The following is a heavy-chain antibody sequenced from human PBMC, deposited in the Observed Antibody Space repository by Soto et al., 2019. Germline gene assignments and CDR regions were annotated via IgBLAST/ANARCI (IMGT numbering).Heavy chain of an antibody. D-gene: IGHD2-15*01. J-gene: IGHJ6*02. CDR1: GFTFSSYA. CDR2: ISYDGSNK. V-gene: IGHV3-30*04. Sequence: GESLKISCAASGFTFSSYAMHWVRQAPGKGLEWVAVISYDGSNKYYADSVKGRFTISRDNSKNTLYLQMNSLRAEDTAVYYCARGSSSRYCSGGSCYYYYGMDVWGQGTTVTVSS. CDR3: ARGSSSRYCSGGSCYYYYGMDV.